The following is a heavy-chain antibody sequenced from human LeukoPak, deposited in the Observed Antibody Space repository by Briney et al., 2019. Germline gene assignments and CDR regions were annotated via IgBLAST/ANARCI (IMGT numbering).Heavy chain of an antibody. D-gene: IGHD2-21*01. CDR3: ARHEYPHIVVVIAMDYFDY. CDR2: INHSGST. Sequence: SETLSLTCAVYGGSFSGYYWSWIRQPPGKGLEWIGEINHSGSTNYNPSLKSRVTISVDTSKNQFSLKLSSVTAADTAVYYCARHEYPHIVVVIAMDYFDYWGQGTLVTVSS. J-gene: IGHJ4*02. V-gene: IGHV4-34*01. CDR1: GGSFSGYY.